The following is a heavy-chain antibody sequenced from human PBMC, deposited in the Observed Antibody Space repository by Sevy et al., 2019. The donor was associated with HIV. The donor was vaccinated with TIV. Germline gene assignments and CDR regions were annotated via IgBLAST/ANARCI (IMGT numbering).Heavy chain of an antibody. CDR2: IIPAGIT. J-gene: IGHJ4*02. V-gene: IGHV4-34*01. Sequence: SETLSFTCAVYGESFSGFYWSWIRQPPGKGLEWIGDIIPAGITNYNPSLKSRVTISIDTSKNQFSLKMNSVTAADTAVYYCARGQWEHPYWGQGTQVTVSS. CDR1: GESFSGFY. CDR3: ARGQWEHPY. D-gene: IGHD1-26*01.